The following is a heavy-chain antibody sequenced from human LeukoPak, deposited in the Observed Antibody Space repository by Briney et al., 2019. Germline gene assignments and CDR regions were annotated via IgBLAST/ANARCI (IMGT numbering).Heavy chain of an antibody. J-gene: IGHJ4*02. Sequence: ASVKISCKGSGYSFTSYWIGWVRQMPGKGLEWMGIIYPGDSDTRYSPSFQGQVTISADNSISTAYLQWNSLKASDTAMYYCARQRYSSDIDYWGQGTLVTVSS. CDR3: ARQRYSSDIDY. D-gene: IGHD6-19*01. CDR2: IYPGDSDT. V-gene: IGHV5-51*01. CDR1: GYSFTSYW.